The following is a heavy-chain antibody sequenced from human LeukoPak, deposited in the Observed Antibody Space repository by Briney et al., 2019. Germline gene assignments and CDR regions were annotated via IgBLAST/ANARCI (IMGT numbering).Heavy chain of an antibody. CDR2: INPNSGGT. CDR3: ARGIAAAGPYYGMDV. V-gene: IGHV1-2*02. J-gene: IGHJ6*02. CDR1: GYTFTGYY. Sequence: GASVKVSCKASGYTFTGYYMHWVRQAPGQGLEWMGWINPNSGGTNYAQKFQGRVTMTRDTSISTAYMELSRLRSDDTAVYYCARGIAAAGPYYGMDVWGQGTTVTVSS. D-gene: IGHD6-13*01.